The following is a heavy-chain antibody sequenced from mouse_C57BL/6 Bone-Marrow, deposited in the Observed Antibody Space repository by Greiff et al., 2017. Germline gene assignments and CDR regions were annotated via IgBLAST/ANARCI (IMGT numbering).Heavy chain of an antibody. Sequence: EVKLVESGGGLVKPGGSLKLSCAASGFTFSDYGMHWVRQAPETGLEWVAYISSGSSTIYYADTVKGRFTISRDNAKNTLVLQMTSLRSEDTAMYYCASGGERDYWGQGTTLTGSS. CDR1: GFTFSDYG. CDR2: ISSGSSTI. J-gene: IGHJ2*01. CDR3: ASGGERDY. V-gene: IGHV5-17*01.